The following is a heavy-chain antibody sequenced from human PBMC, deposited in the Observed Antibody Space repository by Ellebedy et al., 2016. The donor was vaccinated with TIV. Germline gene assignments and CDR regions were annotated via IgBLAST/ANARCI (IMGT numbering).Heavy chain of an antibody. CDR2: ISSSSSYI. V-gene: IGHV3-21*01. Sequence: GESLKISCAASGFTFSSYSMNWVRQAPGMGLEWVSSISSSSSYIYYADSVKGRFTISRDNAKNSLYLQMNSLRAEDTAVYYCARLPFDYWGQGTLVTVSS. CDR1: GFTFSSYS. J-gene: IGHJ4*02. CDR3: ARLPFDY.